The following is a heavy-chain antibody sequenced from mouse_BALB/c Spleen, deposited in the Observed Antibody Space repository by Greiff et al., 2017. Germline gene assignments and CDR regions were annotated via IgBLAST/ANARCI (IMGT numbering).Heavy chain of an antibody. D-gene: IGHD1-1*01. CDR2: INPGSGGT. Sequence: QVQLQQSGAELVRPGTSVKVSCKASGYAFTNYLIEWVKQRPGQGLEWIGVINPGSGGTNYNEKFKGKATLTADKSSSTAYMQLSSLTSDDSAVYFCARSADYYGSSSFDYWGQGTTLTVSS. CDR1: GYAFTNYL. CDR3: ARSADYYGSSSFDY. V-gene: IGHV1-54*01. J-gene: IGHJ2*01.